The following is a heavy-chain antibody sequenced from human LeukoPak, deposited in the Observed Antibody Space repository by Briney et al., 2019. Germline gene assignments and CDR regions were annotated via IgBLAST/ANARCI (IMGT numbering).Heavy chain of an antibody. D-gene: IGHD5-24*01. CDR3: TRWLQSLEH. CDR1: GFTFSSYA. Sequence: QPGRSLRLSCAASGFTFSSYAMHWVRQAPGKGLEWVAVISYDGSNKYYADSVKGRFTISRDNSKNTTYLQMNSLNTEDTAVYYCTRWLQSLEHWGQGTLVTVSS. CDR2: ISYDGSNK. J-gene: IGHJ4*02. V-gene: IGHV3-30*04.